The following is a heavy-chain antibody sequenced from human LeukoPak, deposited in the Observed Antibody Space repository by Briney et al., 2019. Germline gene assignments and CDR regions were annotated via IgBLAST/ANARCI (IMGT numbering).Heavy chain of an antibody. Sequence: PAETLSLTCTVSGRSISSHYWSWIRQPPRKGLEWIGYIYTSGSTNYNPSLKSRVTISVDTSKNQFSLKLRSVTAADTAVYYCARTLYYDFWSGYYYYMDVWGKGTTVTVSS. V-gene: IGHV4-4*09. J-gene: IGHJ6*03. D-gene: IGHD3-3*01. CDR1: GRSISSHY. CDR2: IYTSGST. CDR3: ARTLYYDFWSGYYYYMDV.